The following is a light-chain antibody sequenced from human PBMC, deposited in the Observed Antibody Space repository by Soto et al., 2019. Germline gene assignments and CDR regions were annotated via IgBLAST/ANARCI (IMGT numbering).Light chain of an antibody. CDR3: SSYTSSSTIVV. CDR2: DVS. CDR1: SSDVGGYNY. V-gene: IGLV2-14*01. Sequence: QSALTQPASVSGSPGQSITISCTGTSSDVGGYNYVSWYQQHPGKAPKLMIYDVSNRPSGVSNRFSGSKSGNTASLTISGLQAEDEADYYCSSYTSSSTIVVFGGGPKLTV. J-gene: IGLJ2*01.